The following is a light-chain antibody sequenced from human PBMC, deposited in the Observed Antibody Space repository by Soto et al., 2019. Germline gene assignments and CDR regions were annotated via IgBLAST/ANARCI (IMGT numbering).Light chain of an antibody. V-gene: IGLV2-14*02. Sequence: QSVPTQPASVSGSPGQSITISCTGISNDIGGYYLVSWYQQHPGQAPKLIIYEVTNRPSGVSNRFSGSKSGNTASLTISGLQAEDEADYYCSSYTSSSPWVFGGGTQLTVL. CDR2: EVT. CDR1: SNDIGGYYL. J-gene: IGLJ3*02. CDR3: SSYTSSSPWV.